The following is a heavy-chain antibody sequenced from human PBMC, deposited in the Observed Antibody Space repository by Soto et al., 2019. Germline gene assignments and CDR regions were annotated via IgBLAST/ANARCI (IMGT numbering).Heavy chain of an antibody. J-gene: IGHJ4*02. V-gene: IGHV3-23*01. Sequence: PGGSLRLSCVASGFTFNKYALAWVRQAPGKGLEWVSAISGSGASTYDADSVKGRFTISRDNSNNTLYLQMNSLRAEDTAVYYCAKTPVVITVITSFDHWGQGTPVTVSS. D-gene: IGHD3-16*01. CDR1: GFTFNKYA. CDR2: ISGSGAST. CDR3: AKTPVVITVITSFDH.